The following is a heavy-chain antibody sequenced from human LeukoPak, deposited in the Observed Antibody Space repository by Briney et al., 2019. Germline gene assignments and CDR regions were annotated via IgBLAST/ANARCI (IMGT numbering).Heavy chain of an antibody. CDR2: IKQDGSER. V-gene: IGHV3-7*01. D-gene: IGHD2-15*01. CDR1: RFTFSDYG. Sequence: GGSLRLSCAASRFTFSDYGMHWVRQAPGKGLEWVANIKQDGSERYYVDSVKGRFTISRDNAKNSLYLQMNSLRAEDTAVYYCARKDCSGGSCYRNFDYWGQGTLVTVSS. CDR3: ARKDCSGGSCYRNFDY. J-gene: IGHJ4*02.